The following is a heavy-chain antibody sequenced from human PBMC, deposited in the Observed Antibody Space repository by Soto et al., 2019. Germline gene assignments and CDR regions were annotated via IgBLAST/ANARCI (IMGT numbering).Heavy chain of an antibody. CDR2: IYATGTT. CDR1: GASISGFY. V-gene: IGHV4-4*07. CDR3: VRYGPKTLRDWFDP. D-gene: IGHD2-8*01. J-gene: IGHJ5*02. Sequence: QVQLQESGPGLVKPSETLSLTCTVSGASISGFYWSWIRKSAGKGLEWIGRIYATGTTDYNPSLNSRVMMSVDTSQKKFSLKLRSVTAADTAVYYCVRYGPKTLRDWFDPWGQGISVTVSS.